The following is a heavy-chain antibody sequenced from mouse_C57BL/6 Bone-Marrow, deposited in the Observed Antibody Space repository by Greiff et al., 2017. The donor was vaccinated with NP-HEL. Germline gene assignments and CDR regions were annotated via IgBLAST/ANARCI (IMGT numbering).Heavy chain of an antibody. CDR2: INPNNGGT. V-gene: IGHV1-18*01. Sequence: EVKLVESGPELVKPGASVKIPCKASGYTFTDYNMDWVKQSHGKSLEWIGDINPNNGGTIYNQKFKGKATLTVDKSSSTAYMELRSLTSEDTAVYYCAREGYGNYRWYFDVWGTGTTVTVSS. CDR1: GYTFTDYN. J-gene: IGHJ1*03. CDR3: AREGYGNYRWYFDV. D-gene: IGHD2-1*01.